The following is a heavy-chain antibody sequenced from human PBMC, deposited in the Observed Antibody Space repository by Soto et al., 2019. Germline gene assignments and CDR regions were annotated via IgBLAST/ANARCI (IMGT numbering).Heavy chain of an antibody. J-gene: IGHJ4*02. CDR1: GFTFSRYA. CDR2: ISSDGSSK. CDR3: AKDGAAAGTFDY. V-gene: IGHV3-30*18. Sequence: QVQLVESGGGVVQPARSLRLSCAASGFTFSRYAMHWVRQAPGKALEWVAVISSDGSSKHYADSVKGRITISRDNSKNTLSLLMNSLGVEDTAVVFCAKDGAAAGTFDYWGQGTLVTVSS. D-gene: IGHD6-13*01.